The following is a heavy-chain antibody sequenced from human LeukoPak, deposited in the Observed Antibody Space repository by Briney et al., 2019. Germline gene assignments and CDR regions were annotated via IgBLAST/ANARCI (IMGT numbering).Heavy chain of an antibody. D-gene: IGHD3-3*01. CDR3: ARDSPKAGEWFL. Sequence: GGSLRLSCAASGFTFSSYSMNWVHQAPGKGLEWVSYISSSSSTIYYTDSVKGRFTISRDNAKNSLYLQMNSLRAEDTAVYYCARDSPKAGEWFLWGQGTLVTVSS. CDR1: GFTFSSYS. CDR2: ISSSSSTI. J-gene: IGHJ4*02. V-gene: IGHV3-48*01.